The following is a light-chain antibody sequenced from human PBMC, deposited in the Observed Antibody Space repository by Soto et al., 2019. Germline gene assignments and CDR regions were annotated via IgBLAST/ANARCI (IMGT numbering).Light chain of an antibody. Sequence: LSLSPGERATLSCRASQSVSSSYLAWYQQKPGQAPRLLIYGASSRATGIPDRFSGSGSGTDFTLTISRLEPEDFAVYYCQQYGSSPLTFGQGTKAEIK. CDR2: GAS. CDR3: QQYGSSPLT. V-gene: IGKV3-20*01. J-gene: IGKJ1*01. CDR1: QSVSSSY.